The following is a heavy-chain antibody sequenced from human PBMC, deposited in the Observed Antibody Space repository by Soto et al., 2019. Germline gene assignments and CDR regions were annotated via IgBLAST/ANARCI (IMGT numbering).Heavy chain of an antibody. V-gene: IGHV4-30-2*01. Sequence: QLQLQESGSGLVKPSRTLSLTRIVSGGSISRGDYSWNWIRQPPGKGLQWIGYISPSGTTYYNPSLKSRVTISLDRSKNHFSLTLSSVTAADTAVYYCARSTALVRQYFDSWGQGTLVTVSS. CDR3: ARSTALVRQYFDS. D-gene: IGHD5-18*01. CDR1: GGSISRGDYS. CDR2: ISPSGTT. J-gene: IGHJ4*02.